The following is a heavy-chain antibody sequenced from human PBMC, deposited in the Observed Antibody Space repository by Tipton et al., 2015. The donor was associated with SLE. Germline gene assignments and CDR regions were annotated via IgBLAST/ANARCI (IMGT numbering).Heavy chain of an antibody. V-gene: IGHV4-34*01. D-gene: IGHD1-26*01. CDR2: INHSGNT. J-gene: IGHJ6*02. Sequence: TLSLTCAVYGGSFSGYYWSWIRQSPGKGLEWIGEINHSGNTNYNPSLKSRVTISVDTSKNQLSLKLSSVTAADTAVYYCASGSWATYYYYGMDVWGQGTTVTVSS. CDR1: GGSFSGYY. CDR3: ASGSWATYYYYGMDV.